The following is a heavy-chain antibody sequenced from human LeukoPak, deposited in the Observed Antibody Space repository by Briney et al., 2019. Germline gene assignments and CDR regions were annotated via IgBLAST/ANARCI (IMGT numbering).Heavy chain of an antibody. CDR3: ARQTSYYDSSGYYDYFDY. Sequence: SETLSLTCTVSGGSISSYYWSWIRQPPGKGLEWIGYIYYSGSTNYNPSLKSRVTISVDTSKNQFSLKLSSVTAADTAVYYCARQTSYYDSSGYYDYFDYWGQGTLVTVSS. D-gene: IGHD3-22*01. CDR2: IYYSGST. J-gene: IGHJ4*02. V-gene: IGHV4-59*08. CDR1: GGSISSYY.